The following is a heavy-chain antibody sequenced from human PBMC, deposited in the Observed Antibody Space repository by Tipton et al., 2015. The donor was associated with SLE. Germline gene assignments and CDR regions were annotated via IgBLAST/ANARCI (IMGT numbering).Heavy chain of an antibody. V-gene: IGHV4-61*01. Sequence: TLSLTCTVSGGSISSGSYYWNWIRQPPGKGLEWIAFVHSSGSTNYNPSLRSRVTMSVDTSKNQFSLKLSAMTAADTAVYYCARGGTQMTFYYGMDVWGQGTAVTVSS. CDR2: VHSSGST. J-gene: IGHJ6*02. CDR3: ARGGTQMTFYYGMDV. CDR1: GGSISSGSYY. D-gene: IGHD2-21*02.